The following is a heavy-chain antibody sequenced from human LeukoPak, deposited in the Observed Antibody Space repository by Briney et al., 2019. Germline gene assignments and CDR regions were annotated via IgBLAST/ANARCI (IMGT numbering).Heavy chain of an antibody. D-gene: IGHD4-17*01. CDR1: GFTFSSYT. V-gene: IGHV3-21*01. Sequence: GGSLRLSCAASGFTFSSYTMNWVRQAPGKGLEWVSSISTSSSYIYYAHSVKGRFTISRDNAKNSLYLQMNSLRAEDTAVYYCARSHYGDYDAFDIWGQGTMVTVSS. CDR2: ISTSSSYI. J-gene: IGHJ3*02. CDR3: ARSHYGDYDAFDI.